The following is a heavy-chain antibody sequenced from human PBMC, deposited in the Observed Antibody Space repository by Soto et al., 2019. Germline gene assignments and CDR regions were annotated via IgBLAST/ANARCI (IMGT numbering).Heavy chain of an antibody. CDR2: AYWDDDN. CDR1: LFSLTTRPVG. Sequence: XGPTLLNPTQTLSLTCSFSLFSLTTRPVGVGWIRQSPGKALEWLAFAYWDDDNRYSPSLRSRLTVTKDTSKNQVVLTMTNMDPVDTATYYCAHRSSSGDWNGGYFEYWGKGTLVTVSS. J-gene: IGHJ4*02. D-gene: IGHD2-21*02. CDR3: AHRSSSGDWNGGYFEY. V-gene: IGHV2-5*02.